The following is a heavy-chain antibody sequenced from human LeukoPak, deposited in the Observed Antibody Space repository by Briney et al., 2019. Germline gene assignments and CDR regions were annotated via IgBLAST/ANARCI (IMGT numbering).Heavy chain of an antibody. D-gene: IGHD6-19*01. CDR3: ARARSSGWYLVFDY. CDR1: GGSISSYY. CDR2: IYYSGST. V-gene: IGHV4-59*01. J-gene: IGHJ4*02. Sequence: KPSETLSLTCTVSGGSISSYYWSWIRQPPGKGLEWIGYIYYSGSTNYNPSLKSRVTISVDTSKNQFSLKLSSVTAADTAVYYCARARSSGWYLVFDYWGQGTLVTVSS.